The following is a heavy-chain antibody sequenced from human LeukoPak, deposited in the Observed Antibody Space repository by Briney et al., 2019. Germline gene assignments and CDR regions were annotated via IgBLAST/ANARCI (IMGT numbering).Heavy chain of an antibody. D-gene: IGHD2-15*01. CDR1: GCTFTGYY. V-gene: IGHV1-2*02. CDR3: ARAEGPLKWWYFVGERLTRDDAFDI. J-gene: IGHJ3*02. CDR2: INPNSGGT. Sequence: ASVKVSCKASGCTFTGYYMHWVRQAPGQGLEWMGWINPNSGGTNYAQKFQGRVTMTRDTSISTAYMELSRLRSDDTAVYYCARAEGPLKWWYFVGERLTRDDAFDIWGQGTMVTVSS.